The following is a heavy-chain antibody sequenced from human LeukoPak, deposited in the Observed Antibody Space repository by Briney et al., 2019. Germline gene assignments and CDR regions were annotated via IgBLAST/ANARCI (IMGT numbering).Heavy chain of an antibody. D-gene: IGHD5-18*01. V-gene: IGHV4-59*01. CDR1: GGSISSYY. CDR3: ARERSYGSFDY. Sequence: SETLSLTCTVSGGSISSYYWSWIRQPPGEGLEWIGYIYYSGSTNYNPSLKSRVTISVDTSKNQFSLKLSSVTAADTAVYYCARERSYGSFDYWGQGTLVTVSS. J-gene: IGHJ4*02. CDR2: IYYSGST.